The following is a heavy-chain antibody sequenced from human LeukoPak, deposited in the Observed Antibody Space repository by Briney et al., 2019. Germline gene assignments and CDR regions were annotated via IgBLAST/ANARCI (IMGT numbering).Heavy chain of an antibody. CDR3: ARVGYYYYYYMDV. J-gene: IGHJ6*03. V-gene: IGHV4-34*01. CDR2: INHSGST. Sequence: PSETLFLTCAVYGGSFSGYYWSWIRQPPGKGLEWIGEINHSGSTNYNPSPKSRVTISVDTSKNQFSLKLSSVTAADTAVYYCARVGYYYYYYMDVWGKGTTVTVSS. CDR1: GGSFSGYY.